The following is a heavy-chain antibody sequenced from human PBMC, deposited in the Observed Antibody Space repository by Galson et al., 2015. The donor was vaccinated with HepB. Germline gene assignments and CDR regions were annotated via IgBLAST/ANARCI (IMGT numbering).Heavy chain of an antibody. CDR1: GFTFGDYA. CDR2: IRSKAYGGTT. V-gene: IGHV3-49*03. D-gene: IGHD3-10*01. J-gene: IGHJ4*02. Sequence: SLRLSCAGSGFTFGDYAMSWFRQAPGKGLEWVGFIRSKAYGGTTDYAASVEGTFTISRDDSKSIAYLQMNSLKTEDTAIYYCTTRKMSRVRGVPSLYWGQGTLVTVSS. CDR3: TTRKMSRVRGVPSLY.